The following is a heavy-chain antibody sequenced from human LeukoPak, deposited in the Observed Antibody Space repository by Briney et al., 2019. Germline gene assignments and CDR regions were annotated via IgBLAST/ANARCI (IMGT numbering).Heavy chain of an antibody. CDR1: GYTFTSYY. Sequence: GASVKVSCKASGYTFTSYYMHWVRQAPGQGLEWMGIINPSGGSTSYAQKFQGRVTMTRDMSTSTVYMELSSLRSEDTAVYYCARFPPGGPLDYWGQGTLVTVSS. CDR2: INPSGGST. J-gene: IGHJ4*02. V-gene: IGHV1-46*01. CDR3: ARFPPGGPLDY.